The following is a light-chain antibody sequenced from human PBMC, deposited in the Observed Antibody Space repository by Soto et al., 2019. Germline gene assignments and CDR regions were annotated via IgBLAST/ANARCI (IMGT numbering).Light chain of an antibody. V-gene: IGKV1-9*01. J-gene: IGKJ3*01. CDR1: QGISTS. CDR3: QQLNSYPRT. Sequence: GDRVTITCRASQGISTSLAWYQQKPRKAPRLLIYAASTLQSGVPSRFSGSGSGTDFSLTISSLQPEDFATYYCQQLNSYPRTFGPGTKVDI. CDR2: AAS.